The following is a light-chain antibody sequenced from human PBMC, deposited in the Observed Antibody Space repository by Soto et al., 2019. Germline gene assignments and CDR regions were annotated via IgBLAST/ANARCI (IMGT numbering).Light chain of an antibody. CDR2: ATS. Sequence: DIQMTQSPSSLSASLGDRVTISFRSSQNIDNYLNWYQQKPGKAPKLLIYATSTLQSGVPSRFSGSGSGTEFTLTISSLQSEDFAFYYCQYYNNWPPSITFGQGTRLEI. CDR3: QYYNNWPPSIT. V-gene: IGKV1-39*02. J-gene: IGKJ5*01. CDR1: QNIDNY.